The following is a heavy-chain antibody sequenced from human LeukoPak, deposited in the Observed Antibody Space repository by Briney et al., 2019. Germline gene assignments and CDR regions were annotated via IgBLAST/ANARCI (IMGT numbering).Heavy chain of an antibody. Sequence: GGSPRLSCAASGFTFSSYAMSWVRQAPGKGLEWVSAISGSGGSTYYADSVKGRFTISRDNSKNTLYLQMNSLRAEDTAVYYCAKESSSWYGGHYYYGMDVWGQGTTVTVSS. CDR3: AKESSSWYGGHYYYGMDV. V-gene: IGHV3-23*01. CDR1: GFTFSSYA. J-gene: IGHJ6*02. D-gene: IGHD6-13*01. CDR2: ISGSGGST.